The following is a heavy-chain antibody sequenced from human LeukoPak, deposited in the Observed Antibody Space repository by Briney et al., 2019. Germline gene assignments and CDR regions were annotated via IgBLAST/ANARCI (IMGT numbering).Heavy chain of an antibody. CDR3: AKVPYAIVVVTAPNWFDP. J-gene: IGHJ5*02. Sequence: ETLSLTCAVYGGSFSGYYWSWVRQAPGKGLEWVSAISGSGGSTYYADSVKGRFTISRDNSKNTLYLQMNSLRAEDTAVYYCAKVPYAIVVVTAPNWFDPWGQGTLVTVSS. CDR2: ISGSGGST. D-gene: IGHD2-21*02. V-gene: IGHV3-23*01. CDR1: GGSFSGYY.